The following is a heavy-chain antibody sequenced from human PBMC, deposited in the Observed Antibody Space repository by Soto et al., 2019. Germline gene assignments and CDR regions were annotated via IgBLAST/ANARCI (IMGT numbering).Heavy chain of an antibody. CDR2: ISSSGTTI. V-gene: IGHV3-11*01. Sequence: VRLVESGGGLVKPGGSLRLSCAASGFTFSDYYMSWIRQAPGKGLEWVSYISSSGTTIYYADSVKGRFTISRDNAKNSVYLEMNSLRAEDTAVYYCARYYYGSGSYEYFDFWGQGTLVSVSS. J-gene: IGHJ4*02. CDR3: ARYYYGSGSYEYFDF. D-gene: IGHD3-10*01. CDR1: GFTFSDYY.